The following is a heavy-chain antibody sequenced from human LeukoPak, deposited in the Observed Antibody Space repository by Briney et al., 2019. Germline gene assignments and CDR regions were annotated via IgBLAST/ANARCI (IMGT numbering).Heavy chain of an antibody. J-gene: IGHJ4*02. CDR1: GFTVSRNY. CDR2: IYSGGNT. CDR3: ANLPRGDY. D-gene: IGHD3-10*01. Sequence: GGSLRLSCAASGFTVSRNYMSWVRQAPGKGLEWVSVIYSGGNTYYADFVKGRFTISRDNSKNALYLQINSLTAEDTAVYYCANLPRGDYWGLGTLVTVSS. V-gene: IGHV3-53*01.